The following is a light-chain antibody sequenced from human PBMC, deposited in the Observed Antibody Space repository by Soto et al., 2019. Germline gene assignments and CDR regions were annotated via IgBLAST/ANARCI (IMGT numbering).Light chain of an antibody. Sequence: PGERATLSSRASQSVSSDLAWFQQKPGQAPRPLIYDASIRATGIPARFSGSGSETEFTLAISSLEPGNFAVDYCQQRASWVTFGQGTRLEI. V-gene: IGKV3-11*01. CDR1: QSVSSD. J-gene: IGKJ5*01. CDR2: DAS. CDR3: QQRASWVT.